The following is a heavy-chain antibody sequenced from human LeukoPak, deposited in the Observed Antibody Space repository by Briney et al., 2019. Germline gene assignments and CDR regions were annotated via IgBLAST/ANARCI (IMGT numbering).Heavy chain of an antibody. CDR3: ASWFYGRVKYCSSTSCSYFDY. J-gene: IGHJ4*02. CDR2: IYYSGST. V-gene: IGHV4-39*07. D-gene: IGHD2-2*01. Sequence: SETLSLTCTVSGGSISSSSYYWGWIRQPPGKGLEWIGSIYYSGSTYYNPSLKSRVTISVDTSKNQFSLKLSSVTAADTAVYYCASWFYGRVKYCSSTSCSYFDYWGQGTLVTVSS. CDR1: GGSISSSSYY.